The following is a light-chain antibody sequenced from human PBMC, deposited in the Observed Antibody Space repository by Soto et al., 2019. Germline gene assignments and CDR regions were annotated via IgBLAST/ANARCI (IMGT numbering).Light chain of an antibody. CDR2: EVS. Sequence: QSVLTQPASVSGSPGQSLTISGTGASIDIAPYNYVSWYQQHPGKAPRLIIYEVSYRPSGISNRFSGSKSGNTASLTISGLPAEDEAAYYCRSYASSTKYVVGTRIKVT. CDR1: SIDIAPYNY. CDR3: RSYASSTKYV. J-gene: IGLJ1*01. V-gene: IGLV2-14*01.